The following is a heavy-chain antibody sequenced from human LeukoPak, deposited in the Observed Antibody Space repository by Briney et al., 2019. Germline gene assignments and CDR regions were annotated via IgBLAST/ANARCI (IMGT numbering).Heavy chain of an antibody. CDR3: ARLGYCSGGSCIDVFDI. CDR2: IYSGGST. CDR1: GFTFSSYS. D-gene: IGHD2-15*01. J-gene: IGHJ3*02. V-gene: IGHV3-53*01. Sequence: GGSLRLSCAASGFTFSSYSMNWVRQAPGKGLEWVSVIYSGGSTYYADSVKGRFTISRDNSKNTLYLQMNSLRAEDTAVYYCARLGYCSGGSCIDVFDIWGKGTMVTVSS.